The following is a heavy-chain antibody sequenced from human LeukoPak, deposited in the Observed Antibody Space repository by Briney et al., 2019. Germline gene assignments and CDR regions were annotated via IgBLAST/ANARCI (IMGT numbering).Heavy chain of an antibody. CDR2: IWYDGSNK. Sequence: AGGSLRLSCAASGFTFSSYGMHWVRQAPGKGLEWVAVIWYDGSNKYYADSVKGRFTISRDNSKNTLYLQMNSLRAEDTAVYYCAKEMGYCSGGSCSVVNWFDPWGQGTLVTVSS. J-gene: IGHJ5*02. CDR1: GFTFSSYG. CDR3: AKEMGYCSGGSCSVVNWFDP. D-gene: IGHD2-15*01. V-gene: IGHV3-33*06.